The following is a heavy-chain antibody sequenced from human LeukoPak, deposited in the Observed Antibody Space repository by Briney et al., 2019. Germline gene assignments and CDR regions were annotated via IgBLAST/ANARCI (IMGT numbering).Heavy chain of an antibody. Sequence: PSETLSLTCGVFGGSFSGYYWSWIRQTPGKGLEWIGEIDHRVSTNYNPSLKSRATMSGDTSKNQFSVKLTSVTAADTAVYYWARGRRVRSSSWSPNWFDPWGQGILVTVSS. CDR2: IDHRVST. CDR1: GGSFSGYY. CDR3: ARGRRVRSSSWSPNWFDP. D-gene: IGHD6-13*01. J-gene: IGHJ5*02. V-gene: IGHV4-34*01.